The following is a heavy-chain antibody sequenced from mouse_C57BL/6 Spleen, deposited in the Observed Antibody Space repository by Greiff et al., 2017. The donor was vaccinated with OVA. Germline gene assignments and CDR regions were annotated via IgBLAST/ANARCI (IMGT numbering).Heavy chain of an antibody. CDR1: GYTFTDYY. CDR3: ARGGSNYPYYFDY. CDR2: INPNNGGT. Sequence: EVQLQQSGPELVKPGASVKISCKASGYTFTDYYMNWVKQSHGKSLEWIGDINPNNGGTSYNQKFKGKATLTVDKSSSTAYMGLRSLTSEDSAVYYCARGGSNYPYYFDYWGQGTTLTVSS. V-gene: IGHV1-26*01. J-gene: IGHJ2*01. D-gene: IGHD2-5*01.